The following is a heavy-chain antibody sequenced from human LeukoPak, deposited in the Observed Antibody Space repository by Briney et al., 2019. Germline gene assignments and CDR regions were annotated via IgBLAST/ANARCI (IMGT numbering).Heavy chain of an antibody. J-gene: IGHJ4*02. V-gene: IGHV4-34*01. Sequence: SETLSLTCAVYGGSFSGYYWSWIRQPPGKGLEWIGEINHSGSTNYNPSLKCRVTISVDTSKNQFSLKLSSVTAADTAVYYCARGTLSNLSGLAAANDYWGQGTLVTVSS. D-gene: IGHD6-13*01. CDR2: INHSGST. CDR3: ARGTLSNLSGLAAANDY. CDR1: GGSFSGYY.